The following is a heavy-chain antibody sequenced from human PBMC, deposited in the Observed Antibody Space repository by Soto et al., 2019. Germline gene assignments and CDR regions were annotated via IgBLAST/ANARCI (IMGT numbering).Heavy chain of an antibody. V-gene: IGHV3-23*01. D-gene: IGHD1-1*01. CDR3: AADLAPTDPYNWFEP. CDR2: LSGSGGTT. Sequence: GGSLRLSCAASGFTFSSYAMSWVRQTPGKGLEWVSTLSGSGGTTYYADSVKGQFTISRDNSKSTLYLQMNSLRSEDTAVYYCAADLAPTDPYNWFEPWGQGTLVTGLL. CDR1: GFTFSSYA. J-gene: IGHJ5*02.